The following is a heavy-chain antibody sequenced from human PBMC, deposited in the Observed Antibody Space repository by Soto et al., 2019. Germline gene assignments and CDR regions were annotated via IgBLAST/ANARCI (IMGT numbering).Heavy chain of an antibody. CDR2: IQSGGNI. J-gene: IGHJ4*02. V-gene: IGHV3-53*01. CDR1: GFSVSRNY. CDR3: ARSNTLDY. Sequence: EVQLVESGGGLIQPGGSLRLSCAASGFSVSRNYMSWVRQAPGKGLEWVSVIQSGGNIYYADAVKGRFTTSRDNSKNTLYLQMNSLRAEDTAVYYCARSNTLDYWGQGTLVTVSS. D-gene: IGHD2-2*02.